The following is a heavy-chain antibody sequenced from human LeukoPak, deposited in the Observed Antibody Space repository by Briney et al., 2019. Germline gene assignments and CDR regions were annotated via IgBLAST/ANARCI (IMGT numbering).Heavy chain of an antibody. V-gene: IGHV3-66*01. Sequence: PGGSLRLSCAASGFTVSSNYMSWVGQAPGKGLEWVSVIYTGGSTYYADSAKGRFTISRDNSKNTLYLQMNSLRAEDTAVYYCARVPTVTGRGHWYFDLWGRGTLVTVSS. J-gene: IGHJ2*01. D-gene: IGHD4-17*01. CDR1: GFTVSSNY. CDR3: ARVPTVTGRGHWYFDL. CDR2: IYTGGST.